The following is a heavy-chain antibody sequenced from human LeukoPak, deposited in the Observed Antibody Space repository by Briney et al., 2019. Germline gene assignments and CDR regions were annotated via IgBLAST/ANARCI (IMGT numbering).Heavy chain of an antibody. J-gene: IGHJ6*03. Sequence: SVKVSCKASGGTFSSYAISWVRQAPGQGLEWMGGIIPIFGTANYAQKFQGRVTITTDESTSTAYMELSSLRSEDTAVYYCARAPVAGTGYYYYYMDVWGKGTTVTVSS. CDR3: ARAPVAGTGYYYYYMDV. CDR2: IIPIFGTA. D-gene: IGHD6-19*01. V-gene: IGHV1-69*05. CDR1: GGTFSSYA.